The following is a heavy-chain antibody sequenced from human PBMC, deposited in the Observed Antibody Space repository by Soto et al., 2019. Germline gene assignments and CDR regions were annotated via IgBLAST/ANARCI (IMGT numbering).Heavy chain of an antibody. CDR3: AGRSLLLAPT. J-gene: IGHJ4*02. Sequence: QVHLQESGPRLVKPSETLSLTCTVSGASMTTAGDYWPWIRQPPGKGLEWIGSVYYDGATHYNPSLKGRVTISADTSKKQFSLRLTSVTATDTAVYYCAGRSLLLAPTWGQGILVTVSS. V-gene: IGHV4-39*01. CDR2: VYYDGAT. CDR1: GASMTTAGDY. D-gene: IGHD1-1*01.